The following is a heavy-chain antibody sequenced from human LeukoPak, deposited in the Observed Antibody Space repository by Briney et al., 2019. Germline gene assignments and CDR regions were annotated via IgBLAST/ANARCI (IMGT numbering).Heavy chain of an antibody. J-gene: IGHJ4*02. Sequence: SETLSLTCTVSGYSISSGYFWGWIRQPPGKGLEWIGTIYNSGSTYYNASLESRVTISVDTSKNQFSLKLSSVTAADTAVYYCARHYNAPRIFDYWGQGTLVTVSS. CDR1: GYSISSGYF. CDR2: IYNSGST. CDR3: ARHYNAPRIFDY. V-gene: IGHV4-38-2*02. D-gene: IGHD3-10*01.